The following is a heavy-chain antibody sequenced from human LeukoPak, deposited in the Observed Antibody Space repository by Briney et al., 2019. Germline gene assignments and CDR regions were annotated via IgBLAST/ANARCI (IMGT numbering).Heavy chain of an antibody. Sequence: GGSLRLSCAASGFTFSSYAMSWVRQAPGKGLEWVSGISGSGGSTYYADSVKGRFTISRDNSKNTLYLQMNSLRAEDTAVYYCAKDLSVGGASDYWGQGTLVTVSS. J-gene: IGHJ4*02. CDR3: AKDLSVGGASDY. CDR2: ISGSGGST. D-gene: IGHD3-16*01. CDR1: GFTFSSYA. V-gene: IGHV3-23*01.